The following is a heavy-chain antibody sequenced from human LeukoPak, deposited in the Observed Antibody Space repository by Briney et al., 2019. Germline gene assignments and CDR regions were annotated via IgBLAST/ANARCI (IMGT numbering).Heavy chain of an antibody. Sequence: GGSLRLSCAASGFTFSSYGMHWVRQAPGKGLEWVAVISYDGSNKYYADSAKGRFTISRDNAKNTLYLQMNSLRAEDTAVYYCARARSISWFDPWGQGTLLSVSS. D-gene: IGHD2-2*01. J-gene: IGHJ5*02. V-gene: IGHV3-30*03. CDR2: ISYDGSNK. CDR1: GFTFSSYG. CDR3: ARARSISWFDP.